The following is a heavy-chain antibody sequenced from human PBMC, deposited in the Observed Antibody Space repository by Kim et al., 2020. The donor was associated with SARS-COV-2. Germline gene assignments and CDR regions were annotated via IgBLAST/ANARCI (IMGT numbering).Heavy chain of an antibody. J-gene: IGHJ4*02. Sequence: GGSLRLSCAASGFTFSSYWMHWVRQAPGKGSVWVSRISSDGSSTSYADSVKGRFTISRDNAKNTLYLQMNSLRAEDTAVYYCSSLATGYVWGKFDYWGQGTLVTVSS. CDR1: GFTFSSYW. CDR3: SSLATGYVWGKFDY. D-gene: IGHD3-16*01. CDR2: ISSDGSST. V-gene: IGHV3-74*01.